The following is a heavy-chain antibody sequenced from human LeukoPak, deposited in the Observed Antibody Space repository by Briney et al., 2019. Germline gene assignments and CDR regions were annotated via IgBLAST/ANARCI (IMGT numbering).Heavy chain of an antibody. J-gene: IGHJ5*02. V-gene: IGHV1-18*01. CDR3: ARDVGITVADSFDP. D-gene: IGHD6-13*01. CDR2: IHIYRGNT. Sequence: GASVKVSCEASGYSSTNYGISWVRQAPGRGLEWMGWIHIYRGNTNYAQKFQGRVTMTTDTSTSTVYMEVRGLRSDDTAMYYCARDVGITVADSFDPWGQGTLVTVSS. CDR1: GYSSTNYG.